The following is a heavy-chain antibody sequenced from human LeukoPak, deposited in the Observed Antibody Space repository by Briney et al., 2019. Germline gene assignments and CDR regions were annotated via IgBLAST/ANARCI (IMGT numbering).Heavy chain of an antibody. CDR2: IYYSGST. CDR3: ARAVAASNLIDY. CDR1: GGSISSYY. Sequence: LETLSLTCTVSGGSISSYYWSWIRQPPGKGLEWIGYIYYSGSTNYNPSLKSRVTISVDTSKNQFSLKLSSVTAADTAVYYCARAVAASNLIDYWGQGTLVTVSS. J-gene: IGHJ4*02. D-gene: IGHD6-13*01. V-gene: IGHV4-59*01.